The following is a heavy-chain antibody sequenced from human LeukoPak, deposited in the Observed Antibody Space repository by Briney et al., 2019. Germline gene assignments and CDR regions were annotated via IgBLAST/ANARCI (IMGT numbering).Heavy chain of an antibody. CDR1: GFTFSSYW. D-gene: IGHD2-15*01. CDR2: IYSGGST. Sequence: GGSLRLSCAASGFTFSSYWMSWVRQAPGKGLEWVSVIYSGGSTYYADSVKGRFTISRDNSKNTLYLQMNSLRAEDTAVYYCARLYCSGGSCYDYWGQGTLVTVSS. J-gene: IGHJ4*02. CDR3: ARLYCSGGSCYDY. V-gene: IGHV3-66*01.